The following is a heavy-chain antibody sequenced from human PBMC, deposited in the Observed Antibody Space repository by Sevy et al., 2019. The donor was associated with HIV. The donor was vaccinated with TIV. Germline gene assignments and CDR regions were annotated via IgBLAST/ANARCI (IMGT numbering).Heavy chain of an antibody. CDR2: IKVDGSEK. CDR1: GFTFRSYW. D-gene: IGHD2-2*01. CDR3: ARDCSSTSCLWGLDV. V-gene: IGHV3-7*03. J-gene: IGHJ6*02. Sequence: GGSLRLSCAVSGFTFRSYWMSWVRQAPWKGLEWVAHIKVDGSEKYHVDSVKGRFTISRDNAKNSLFLQMNSLRVEDTAVYYCARDCSSTSCLWGLDVWGQGTAVTVSS.